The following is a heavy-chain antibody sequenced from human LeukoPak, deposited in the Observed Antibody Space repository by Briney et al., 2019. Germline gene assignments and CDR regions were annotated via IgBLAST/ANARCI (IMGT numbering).Heavy chain of an antibody. V-gene: IGHV4-61*01. CDR1: GGSVSSGSYS. Sequence: SETLSLTCTVSGGSVSSGSYSWSWIRQPPGRGLEWIGYIYYSGSTNYNPSLKSRVTISVNTSKNQFSLKLSSVTAADTAVYYCAGAGYSYDYGFDYWGQGTLVTVSS. D-gene: IGHD5-18*01. CDR2: IYYSGST. CDR3: AGAGYSYDYGFDY. J-gene: IGHJ4*02.